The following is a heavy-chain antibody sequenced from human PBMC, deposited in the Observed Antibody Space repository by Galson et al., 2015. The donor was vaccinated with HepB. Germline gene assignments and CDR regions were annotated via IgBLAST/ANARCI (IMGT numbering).Heavy chain of an antibody. V-gene: IGHV3-23*01. J-gene: IGHJ4*02. Sequence: SLRLSCAASGFTFSNFGMNWVRQAPGKGLEWVSAISDSGGSTYYADTVKGRFTISRDNSKNTLYLQMNSLRAEDTAVYYCAKRLVSGSGSFDYWDQGSQVTASS. CDR2: ISDSGGST. CDR3: AKRLVSGSGSFDY. CDR1: GFTFSNFG. D-gene: IGHD3-10*01.